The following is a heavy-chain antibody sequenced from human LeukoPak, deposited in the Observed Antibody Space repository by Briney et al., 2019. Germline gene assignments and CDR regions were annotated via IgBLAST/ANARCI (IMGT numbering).Heavy chain of an antibody. Sequence: GGSLRLSCAASGFTFSRYGMHWVRQAPGKGLEWVAVISYDGSNKYYADSVKGRSTISRDNSKNTLYLQMNSLRAEDTAVYYCAKSGGGYSSGWFYWGQGTLVTVSS. CDR1: GFTFSRYG. J-gene: IGHJ4*02. D-gene: IGHD6-19*01. CDR2: ISYDGSNK. CDR3: AKSGGGYSSGWFY. V-gene: IGHV3-30*18.